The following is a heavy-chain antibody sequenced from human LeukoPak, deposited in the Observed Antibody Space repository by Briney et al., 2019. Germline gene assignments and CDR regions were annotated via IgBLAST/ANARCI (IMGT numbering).Heavy chain of an antibody. D-gene: IGHD6-13*01. CDR2: IYIGGIT. CDR3: PRDHAAAGGGLDY. J-gene: IGHJ4*02. V-gene: IGHV3-53*01. Sequence: PGGSLRLSCAASGLTVSSNHMAWVRQAPGKGLEWVSVIYIGGITYYADSVQGRFTISRDNSKTTLYLQMNSLSVEDTALYYCPRDHAAAGGGLDYWGQGTQVIVSS. CDR1: GLTVSSNH.